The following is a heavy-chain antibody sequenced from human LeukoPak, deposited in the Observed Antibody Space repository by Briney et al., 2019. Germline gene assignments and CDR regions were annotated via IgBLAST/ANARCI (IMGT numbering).Heavy chain of an antibody. CDR3: AKDVRVGEYYGSGSYFDY. V-gene: IGHV3-23*01. CDR2: ISASGGST. J-gene: IGHJ4*02. D-gene: IGHD3-10*01. CDR1: GFTFSSYA. Sequence: PGGSLRLSCAASGFTFSSYAMSWVRQAPGKGLEWVSIISASGGSTYYADSVKGRFAISRDKSRIYLQMNSLRGGDTAIYYCAKDVRVGEYYGSGSYFDYWGQGTLVTVSS.